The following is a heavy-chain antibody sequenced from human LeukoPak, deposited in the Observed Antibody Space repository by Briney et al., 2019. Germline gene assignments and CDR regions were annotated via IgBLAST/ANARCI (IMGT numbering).Heavy chain of an antibody. D-gene: IGHD3-22*01. CDR2: INPSGGST. CDR3: VRDGSYYDSSGYYYLY. J-gene: IGHJ4*02. V-gene: IGHV1-46*01. CDR1: GYTFTSYY. Sequence: ASVKVSCKASGYTFTSYYMHWVRQAPGQGLEWMGIINPSGGSTSYAQKFQGRVTIAADESTSTAYMELGSLRSEDTAVYYCVRDGSYYDSSGYYYLYWGQGTPVTVSS.